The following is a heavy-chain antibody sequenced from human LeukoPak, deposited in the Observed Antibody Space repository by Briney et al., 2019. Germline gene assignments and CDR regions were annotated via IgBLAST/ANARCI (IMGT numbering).Heavy chain of an antibody. CDR3: ARGIHYGFWSGYRSLTYGMDV. D-gene: IGHD3-3*01. V-gene: IGHV4-34*01. CDR2: INHSGST. Sequence: SETLSLTCAVYGGSFSGYYWSWIRQPPGKGLEWIGEINHSGSTNYNPSLKSRVTISVDTSKNQFSLKLSSVTAADTAVYYCARGIHYGFWSGYRSLTYGMDVWGQGTTVTVSS. J-gene: IGHJ6*02. CDR1: GGSFSGYY.